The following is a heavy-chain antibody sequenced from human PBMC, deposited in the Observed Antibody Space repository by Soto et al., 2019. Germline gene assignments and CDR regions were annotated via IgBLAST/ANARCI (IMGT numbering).Heavy chain of an antibody. V-gene: IGHV3-9*01. CDR1: GFTFVDYA. CDR2: ISWNSGSI. D-gene: IGHD2-15*01. CDR3: AKALPGSYYYYYMDV. Sequence: GGSLRHSCAASGFTFVDYAMHWVRQAPGKGLEWVSGISWNSGSIGYADSVKGRFTISRDNAKNSLYLQMNSLRAEDTALYYCAKALPGSYYYYYMDVWGKGTTVTVSS. J-gene: IGHJ6*03.